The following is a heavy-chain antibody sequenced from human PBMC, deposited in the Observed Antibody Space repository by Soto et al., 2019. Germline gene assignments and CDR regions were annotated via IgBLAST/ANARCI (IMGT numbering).Heavy chain of an antibody. D-gene: IGHD3-16*01. J-gene: IGHJ4*02. CDR1: GYTFTGYY. V-gene: IGHV1-2*02. CDR3: AREVGGGRQYYFDS. CDR2: TNPGNGGT. Sequence: ASVKVSCKASGYTFTGYYIHWVRQAPGQGLEWMGWTNPGNGGTNYAQKFQGRVTMTRDTSLSIAYMELTTLRSDDTAVFYCAREVGGGRQYYFDSWGLGTLVTVSS.